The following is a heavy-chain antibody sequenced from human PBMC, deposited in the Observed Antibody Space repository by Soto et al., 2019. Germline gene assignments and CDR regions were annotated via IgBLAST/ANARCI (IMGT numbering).Heavy chain of an antibody. CDR2: IIPIFGTA. J-gene: IGHJ6*02. D-gene: IGHD3-22*01. Sequence: SVKAACKASGGTFSRYAISWVRQAPGQGLACMRGIIPIFGTANYAQKFQGRVTITADESTSTAYMELSSLRSEDTAVYYCARPRTPYYYDSSGYYGDYYYYGMDVWGQGTTVTVSS. CDR3: ARPRTPYYYDSSGYYGDYYYYGMDV. V-gene: IGHV1-69*13. CDR1: GGTFSRYA.